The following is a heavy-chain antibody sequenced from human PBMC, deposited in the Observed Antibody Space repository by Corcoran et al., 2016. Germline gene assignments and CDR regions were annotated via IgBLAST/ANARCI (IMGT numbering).Heavy chain of an antibody. V-gene: IGHV3-74*01. CDR3: ARVSLVGAAFDY. J-gene: IGHJ4*02. D-gene: IGHD2-15*01. CDR1: GFTFSSYW. Sequence: EVQLVESGGGLVQPGGSLRLSCAASGFTFSSYWMHWVRQAPGKGLVWVSRINGDGSSTSYADSVKGRFTISRDNAKNTLYLQMNSLRAEDTAVYYCARVSLVGAAFDYWGQGTLVTVSS. CDR2: INGDGSST.